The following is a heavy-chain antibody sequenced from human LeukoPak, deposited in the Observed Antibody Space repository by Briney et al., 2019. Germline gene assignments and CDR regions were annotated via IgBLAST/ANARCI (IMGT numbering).Heavy chain of an antibody. V-gene: IGHV4-4*02. CDR1: GGSISSNNW. J-gene: IGHJ4*02. D-gene: IGHD3-22*01. CDR3: ARSRYYDSSGY. CDR2: IYHSGSP. Sequence: PSGTLSLTCAVSGGSISSNNWWGWVRQPPGKGLEWIGEIYHSGSPNYNPSLESRVTISADTSKNQFSLKLSSVTAADTAVYYCARSRYYDSSGYWGQGTLVTVSS.